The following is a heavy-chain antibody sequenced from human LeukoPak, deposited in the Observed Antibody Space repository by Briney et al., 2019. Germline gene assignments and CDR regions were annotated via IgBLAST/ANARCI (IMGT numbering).Heavy chain of an antibody. V-gene: IGHV3-23*01. D-gene: IGHD3-22*01. Sequence: PGGSLRLSCAAYGFTFSSYAMSWVSQAPGKGLEWVSAISGSGGNTYYADSVKGRFTISRDNSKNTLYLQMNSLRAEDTAVYYCAKVIITIGYDSSGYDYFDYWGQGTLVTVSS. CDR1: GFTFSSYA. CDR3: AKVIITIGYDSSGYDYFDY. CDR2: ISGSGGNT. J-gene: IGHJ4*02.